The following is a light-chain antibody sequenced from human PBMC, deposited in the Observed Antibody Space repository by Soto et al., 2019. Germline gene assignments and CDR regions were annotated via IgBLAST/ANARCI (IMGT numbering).Light chain of an antibody. J-gene: IGKJ5*01. CDR3: RQYSHLIT. V-gene: IGKV1-33*01. CDR2: DAS. Sequence: DIQMTQSPSSLSASVGDRVTITCRASQSISSYLNWYQQKLGKAPKLLIYDASNLETGVPSRFSGSGSGTDFTFTISSLQPEDIATYYCRQYSHLITFGQGTRLEIK. CDR1: QSISSY.